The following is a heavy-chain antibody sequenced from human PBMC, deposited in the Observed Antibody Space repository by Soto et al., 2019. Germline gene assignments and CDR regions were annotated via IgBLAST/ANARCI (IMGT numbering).Heavy chain of an antibody. CDR1: GGSLKSGGYY. V-gene: IGHV4-31*02. D-gene: IGHD6-19*01. CDR3: AKTLLGYSSGWYWFDP. Sequence: SETLSLTCTVSGGSLKSGGYYWSWIRQHPGRGLEWIGYIYYTGRTYYNPSLESRVTFSVDTSKNQFSLKLSSVTAADTAVYYCAKTLLGYSSGWYWFDPWGQGTLVTVSS. J-gene: IGHJ5*02. CDR2: IYYTGRT.